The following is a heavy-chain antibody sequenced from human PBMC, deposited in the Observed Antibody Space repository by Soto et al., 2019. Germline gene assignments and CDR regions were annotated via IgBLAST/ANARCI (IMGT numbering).Heavy chain of an antibody. CDR3: ARLDTPREDVHNETDDY. Sequence: PSETLSLTCTVSGGSISSYYWSWIRQPPGKGLEWIGYIYYSGSTNYNPSLKSRVTISVDTSKNQFSLKLSSVTAADTAVYYCARLDTPREDVHNETDDYWGQGTLVTVSS. D-gene: IGHD1-1*01. CDR1: GGSISSYY. J-gene: IGHJ4*02. V-gene: IGHV4-59*08. CDR2: IYYSGST.